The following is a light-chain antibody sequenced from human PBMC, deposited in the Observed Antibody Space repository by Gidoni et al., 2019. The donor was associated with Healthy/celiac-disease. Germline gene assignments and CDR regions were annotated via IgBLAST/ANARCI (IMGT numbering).Light chain of an antibody. CDR3: QQRSNWPMYT. CDR2: DAS. V-gene: IGKV3-11*01. CDR1: QSVSSY. J-gene: IGKJ2*01. Sequence: ELVLTQSPATLSLSPGERATLSCRASQSVSSYLAWYQQKPGQAPRLLIYDASNRATGIPARFSGSGSGTDFTLTSSSLEPEDFAVYYCQQRSNWPMYTFGQGTKLEIK.